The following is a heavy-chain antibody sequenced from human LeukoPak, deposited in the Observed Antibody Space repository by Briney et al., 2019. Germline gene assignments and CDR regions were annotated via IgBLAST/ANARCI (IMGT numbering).Heavy chain of an antibody. V-gene: IGHV4-61*02. CDR1: GGSIASGSHY. CDR3: ASVGRFGELLPYYYYMDV. J-gene: IGHJ6*03. Sequence: SQTLSLTCTVSGGSIASGSHYWTWIRQPAGKGLEWVGRIFSSGSPSYNPSLKGRLTISVDTSKNQFSLKLTSVTAADTAVYYCASVGRFGELLPYYYYMDVWGKGTTVTVSS. CDR2: IFSSGSP. D-gene: IGHD3-10*01.